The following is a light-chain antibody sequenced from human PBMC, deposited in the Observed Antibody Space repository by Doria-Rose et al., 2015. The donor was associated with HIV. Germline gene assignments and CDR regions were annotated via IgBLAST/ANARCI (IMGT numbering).Light chain of an antibody. Sequence: SPSSLSSSFFSLFPLTRLSPPRPGSFLTCHQQTPAKSPPLLIYAASSLQNGVPSRFSGSGSGTDFTLTIGSLQPEDVATYFCQQSYSTPLTFGGGTKVEIK. CDR1: PRPGSF. CDR2: AAS. CDR3: QQSYSTPLT. J-gene: IGKJ4*01. V-gene: IGKV1-39*01.